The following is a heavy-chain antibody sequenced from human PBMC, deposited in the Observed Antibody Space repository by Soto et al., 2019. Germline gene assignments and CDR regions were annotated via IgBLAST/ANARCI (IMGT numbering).Heavy chain of an antibody. J-gene: IGHJ4*02. V-gene: IGHV4-59*01. Sequence: LSLTCTVSGGSITSYFWTWIRQPPGKGLEWIGYIYHRGNTNYNPSLKSRVTFSVDTSKNQFSLKLSSVTAADTAVYYCARDKYYDSTGTFDFWGQGTLVTVSS. D-gene: IGHD3-22*01. CDR2: IYHRGNT. CDR1: GGSITSYF. CDR3: ARDKYYDSTGTFDF.